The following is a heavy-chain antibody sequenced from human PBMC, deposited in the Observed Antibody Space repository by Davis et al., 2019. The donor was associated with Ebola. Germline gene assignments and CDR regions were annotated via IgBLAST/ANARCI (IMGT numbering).Heavy chain of an antibody. V-gene: IGHV4-39*01. J-gene: IGHJ4*02. CDR2: IYYSGST. Sequence: MPSETLSLTCTVSGCSISSSSHYWGWIRQHPWKGWEWIGNIYYSGSTYYNPSPKSRVAMSVDTSKNQFSLKLSSATAADTAVYYCARPVGVYYHYFDYWGQGTLVTVSS. CDR3: ARPVGVYYHYFDY. D-gene: IGHD1-26*01. CDR1: GCSISSSSHY.